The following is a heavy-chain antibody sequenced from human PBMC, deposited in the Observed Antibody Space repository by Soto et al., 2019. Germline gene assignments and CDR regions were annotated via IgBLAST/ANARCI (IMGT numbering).Heavy chain of an antibody. CDR2: ISYDGSNK. J-gene: IGHJ4*02. CDR3: ARDLKRYCSGGSCYSPVDY. V-gene: IGHV3-30-3*01. D-gene: IGHD2-15*01. CDR1: GFTFSSYA. Sequence: QVQLVESGGGVVQPGRSLRLSCAASGFTFSSYAMHWVRQAPGKGLEWVAVISYDGSNKYYADSVKGRFTISRDNSKNTLYLQMNSLRAEHTAVYYCARDLKRYCSGGSCYSPVDYWGQGTLVTVSS.